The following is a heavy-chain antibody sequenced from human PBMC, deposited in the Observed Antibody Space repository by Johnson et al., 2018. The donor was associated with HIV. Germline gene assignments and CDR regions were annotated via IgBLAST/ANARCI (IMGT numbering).Heavy chain of an antibody. D-gene: IGHD5-12*01. CDR2: ISYDGSNK. CDR3: AKDGYSGYDDAFDI. Sequence: QVQLVESGGGVVQPGRSLRLSCAASGFIFSSYGMHWVRQAPGKGLEWVAVISYDGSNKAFADSLKGRFTISRDNSKNTVYLQMNSLRAEDTAVYYCAKDGYSGYDDAFDIWGQGTMVTVSS. V-gene: IGHV3-30*18. CDR1: GFIFSSYG. J-gene: IGHJ3*02.